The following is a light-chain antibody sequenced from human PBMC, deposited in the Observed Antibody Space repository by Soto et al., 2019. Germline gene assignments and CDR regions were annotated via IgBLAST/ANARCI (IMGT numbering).Light chain of an antibody. J-gene: IGKJ4*01. CDR2: LGS. V-gene: IGKV2-28*01. CDR1: QSLLHSNGYNY. CDR3: MQSIQTPLT. Sequence: EIVMTQSPLSLPVIPGEPASISCRSSQSLLHSNGYNYLDWYLQKPGQSPQLLMYLGSNRASGVPARFSGSGSGTDFTLKISRVEAEDVVVYYCMQSIQTPLTFGGGTKVEIK.